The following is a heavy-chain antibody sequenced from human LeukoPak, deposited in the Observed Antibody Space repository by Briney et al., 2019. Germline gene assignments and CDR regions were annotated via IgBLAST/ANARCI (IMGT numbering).Heavy chain of an antibody. D-gene: IGHD3-10*01. CDR2: INSDGSST. J-gene: IGHJ4*02. CDR1: GFTFSNYW. V-gene: IGHV3-74*01. CDR3: AKVDSYYYGSGSYERY. Sequence: PGGSLRLSCAASGFTFSNYWMHWVRQAPGKGLVWVSRINSDGSSTTSADSVKGRFTISRDNAKNTLYLQMNSLRAEDTAVYYCAKVDSYYYGSGSYERYWGQGTLVTVSS.